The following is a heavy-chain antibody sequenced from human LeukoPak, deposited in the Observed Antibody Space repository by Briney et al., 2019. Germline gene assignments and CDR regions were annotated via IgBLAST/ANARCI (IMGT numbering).Heavy chain of an antibody. Sequence: GQSLHISCKVSGYSFSSYWIGWVRQRPGKGLEWMGITYPGDSDTKYSPSFQGQVTISADKSISTAYLQWRSLKASDTAIYYCARLYMVSTLWYFDYWGQGTLVTVSS. CDR3: ARLYMVSTLWYFDY. CDR2: TYPGDSDT. CDR1: GYSFSSYW. D-gene: IGHD5/OR15-5a*01. J-gene: IGHJ4*02. V-gene: IGHV5-51*01.